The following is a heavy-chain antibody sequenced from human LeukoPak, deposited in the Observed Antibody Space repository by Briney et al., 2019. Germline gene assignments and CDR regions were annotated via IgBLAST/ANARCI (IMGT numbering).Heavy chain of an antibody. V-gene: IGHV3-48*04. CDR1: GFIFSNHG. CDR3: ARDQYYDSSGYYYGY. D-gene: IGHD3-22*01. J-gene: IGHJ4*02. CDR2: ISSSGSTI. Sequence: GGSLRLSCAVSGFIFSNHGMHWVRQAPGKGLEWVSYISSSGSTIYYADSVKGRFTISRDNAKNSLYLQMNSLRAEDTAVYYCARDQYYDSSGYYYGYWGQGTLVTVSS.